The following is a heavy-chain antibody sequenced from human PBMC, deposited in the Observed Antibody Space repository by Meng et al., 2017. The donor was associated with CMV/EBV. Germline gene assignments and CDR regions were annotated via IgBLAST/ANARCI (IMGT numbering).Heavy chain of an antibody. V-gene: IGHV3-7*01. Sequence: GESLKISCAASGFTFSSYWMSWVRQAPGKGLEWVANIKQDGSDKYYVDSVKGRFTISRDNAKNSLYLQMNSLRAEDTAVYYCARGRLRFDYWGQGTLVTVSS. D-gene: IGHD2-15*01. CDR1: GFTFSSYW. CDR2: IKQDGSDK. J-gene: IGHJ4*02. CDR3: ARGRLRFDY.